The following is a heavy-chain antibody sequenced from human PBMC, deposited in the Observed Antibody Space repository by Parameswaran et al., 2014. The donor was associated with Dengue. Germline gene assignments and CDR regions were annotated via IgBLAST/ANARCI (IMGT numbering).Heavy chain of an antibody. CDR3: ARPNWNDVGWFDP. J-gene: IGHJ5*02. V-gene: IGHV4-39*01. D-gene: IGHD1-20*01. CDR2: IYYSGST. Sequence: WIRQPQEGLEWIGSIYYSGSTYYNPSLKSRVTISVDTSKNQFSLKLSSVTAADTAVYYCARPNWNDVGWFDPWGQGTLVTVSS.